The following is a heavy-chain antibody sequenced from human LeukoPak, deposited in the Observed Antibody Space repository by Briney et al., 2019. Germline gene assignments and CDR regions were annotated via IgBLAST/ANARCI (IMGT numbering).Heavy chain of an antibody. V-gene: IGHV3-66*01. CDR1: GFTFSSYS. Sequence: GGSLRLSCAASGFTFSSYSMNWVRQAPGKGLEWVSDLYTGGGTDHADSVEGGFTISKDNAKNPLYLQMNSLRAEDTAVYYCARDLGMAAIWGQGTMVTVSS. D-gene: IGHD6-13*01. CDR2: LYTGGGT. J-gene: IGHJ3*02. CDR3: ARDLGMAAI.